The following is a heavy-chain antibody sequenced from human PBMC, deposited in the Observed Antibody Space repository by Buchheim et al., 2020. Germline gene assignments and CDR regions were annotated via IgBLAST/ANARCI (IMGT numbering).Heavy chain of an antibody. J-gene: IGHJ4*02. CDR2: IRYDGSNK. V-gene: IGHV3-30*02. CDR1: GFTFSNYG. D-gene: IGHD3-22*01. CDR3: AKSDYYDSSGYNWGFDY. Sequence: QVQLVESGGGVVQPGRSLRLSCAASGFTFSNYGMRWVRQAPGKGLEWVAFIRYDGSNKYYADSVKGRFTISRDNSDNTLYLQMNSLRAEDTAVYYCAKSDYYDSSGYNWGFDYWGQGTL.